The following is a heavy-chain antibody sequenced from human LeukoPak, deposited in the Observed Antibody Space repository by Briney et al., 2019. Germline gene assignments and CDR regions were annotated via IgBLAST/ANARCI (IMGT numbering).Heavy chain of an antibody. J-gene: IGHJ4*02. V-gene: IGHV3-30*02. CDR1: GFTFSSYG. Sequence: GGSLRLSCAASGFTFSSYGTHWVRQAPGEGLEWVAFIRYDGSNKYYADSVKGRFTISRDNSKNTLYLQMNSLRAEDTAVYYCAKEYDSSGYPSAYFDYWGQGTLVTVSS. CDR2: IRYDGSNK. CDR3: AKEYDSSGYPSAYFDY. D-gene: IGHD3-22*01.